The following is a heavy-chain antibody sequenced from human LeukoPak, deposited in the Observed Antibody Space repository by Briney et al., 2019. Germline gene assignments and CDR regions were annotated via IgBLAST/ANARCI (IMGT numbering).Heavy chain of an antibody. CDR3: ALPGGDRDGPRDYYFDY. Sequence: SVKVSCKASGGTFSSYAISWVRQAPGQGLEWMGGIIPIFGTANYAQKFQGRVTITADESTSTAYMELSSLRSEDTAAYYCALPGGDRDGPRDYYFDYWGQGTLVTVSS. J-gene: IGHJ4*02. CDR1: GGTFSSYA. D-gene: IGHD5-24*01. CDR2: IIPIFGTA. V-gene: IGHV1-69*13.